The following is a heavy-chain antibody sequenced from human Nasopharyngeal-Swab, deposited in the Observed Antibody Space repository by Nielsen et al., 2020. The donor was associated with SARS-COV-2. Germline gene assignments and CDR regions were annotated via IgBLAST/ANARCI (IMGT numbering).Heavy chain of an antibody. Sequence: GESLKISCAASGFTFSDYYMSWIRQAPGKGLEWVSYISSSGSTTYYAGSVKGRFTISRDNSRNTLYLQLNSLRAEDTAIYYCAKRVAGKYYYMDVWGKGTTVTVSS. V-gene: IGHV3-11*01. D-gene: IGHD3-10*01. J-gene: IGHJ6*03. CDR1: GFTFSDYY. CDR2: ISSSGSTT. CDR3: AKRVAGKYYYMDV.